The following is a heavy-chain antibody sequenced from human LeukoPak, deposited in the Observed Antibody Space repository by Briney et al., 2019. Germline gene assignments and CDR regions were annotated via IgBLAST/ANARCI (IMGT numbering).Heavy chain of an antibody. CDR3: ARGVFQYYDFWSGYYAYYYYGMDV. D-gene: IGHD3-3*01. CDR2: MNPNSGNT. Sequence: ASVKVSCKASGYTFTSYDINWVRQATGQGLEWMGWMNPNSGNTGYAQKFQGSVTMTRNTSISTAYMELSSLRSEDTAVYYCARGVFQYYDFWSGYYAYYYYGMDVWGQGTTVTVSS. CDR1: GYTFTSYD. V-gene: IGHV1-8*01. J-gene: IGHJ6*02.